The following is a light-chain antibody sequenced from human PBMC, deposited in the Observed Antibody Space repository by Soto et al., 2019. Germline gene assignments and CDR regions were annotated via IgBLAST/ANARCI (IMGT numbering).Light chain of an antibody. V-gene: IGLV1-47*01. CDR1: SSNIGSAY. Sequence: QSVLTQPPSASGTLGQTVTISCSGSSSNIGSAYIYWYQHLPGTAPKLLIYRNNQRPSGVPDRFSASKSGTSASLAISGLRSEDEADYYCAAWDDSLVVFGGGTKLTVL. CDR2: RNN. J-gene: IGLJ2*01. CDR3: AAWDDSLVV.